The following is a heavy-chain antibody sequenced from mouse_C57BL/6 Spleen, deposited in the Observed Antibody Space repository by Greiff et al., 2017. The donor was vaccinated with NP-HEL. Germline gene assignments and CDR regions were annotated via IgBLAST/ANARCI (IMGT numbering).Heavy chain of an antibody. CDR1: GYTFTSYW. J-gene: IGHJ3*01. Sequence: QVQLQQPGAELVKPGASVKMSCKASGYTFTSYWITWVKQRPGQGLEWIGDLYPGSGSTNYNEKFKSKATLTVDTSSSTAYMQLSSLTSEDSAVYYCARLGDSSGYTWFAYWGQGTLVTVSA. D-gene: IGHD3-2*02. CDR2: LYPGSGST. CDR3: ARLGDSSGYTWFAY. V-gene: IGHV1-55*01.